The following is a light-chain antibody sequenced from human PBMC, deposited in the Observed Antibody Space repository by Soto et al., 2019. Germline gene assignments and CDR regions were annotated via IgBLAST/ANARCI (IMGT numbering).Light chain of an antibody. CDR2: GAS. V-gene: IGKV3-20*01. Sequence: EIVLTQSPDTLSLSPGERATLSCRASQSVSSSYLAWYQQKPGQAPRLLIYGASSRATGIPDRFSGSGSGTDFTLTISRLEPEDFAVYYCRQYDNSPLTFGQGTRLEMK. CDR3: RQYDNSPLT. J-gene: IGKJ5*01. CDR1: QSVSSSY.